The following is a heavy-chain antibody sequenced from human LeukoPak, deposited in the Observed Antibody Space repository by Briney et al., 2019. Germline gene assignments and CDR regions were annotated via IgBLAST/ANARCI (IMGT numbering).Heavy chain of an antibody. D-gene: IGHD6-19*01. CDR3: AKDRQQWLLYAEYFQH. J-gene: IGHJ1*01. CDR2: ISGSGGST. Sequence: GGSLRLSCAASGFTFSSYAMSWVRQAPGKGLEWVSAISGSGGSTYYADSVKGRFTISRDNSKNTLYLQMNSLRAEDTAVYYCAKDRQQWLLYAEYFQHWGQGTLVTVSS. CDR1: GFTFSSYA. V-gene: IGHV3-23*01.